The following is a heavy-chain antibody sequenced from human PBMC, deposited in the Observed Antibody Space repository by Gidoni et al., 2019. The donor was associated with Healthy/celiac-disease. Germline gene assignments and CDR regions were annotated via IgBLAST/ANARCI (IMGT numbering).Heavy chain of an antibody. CDR2: IYTSGST. J-gene: IGHJ6*02. D-gene: IGHD2-2*01. CDR1: GGSIRSYY. V-gene: IGHV4-4*07. Sequence: QVQLQESGPGLVKPSETLSLTCTVSGGSIRSYYWSWIRQPAGKGLEWIGRIYTSGSTNYNPSLKSRVTMSVDTSKNQFSLKLSSVTAADTAVYYCARDICSSTSCTLLWDYGMDVWGQGTTVTVSS. CDR3: ARDICSSTSCTLLWDYGMDV.